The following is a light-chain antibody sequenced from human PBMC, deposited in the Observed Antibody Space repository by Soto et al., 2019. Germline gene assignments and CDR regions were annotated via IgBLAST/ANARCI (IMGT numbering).Light chain of an antibody. V-gene: IGKV1-5*01. CDR1: QSISSW. CDR2: EAS. CDR3: QQYTTYWT. J-gene: IGKJ1*01. Sequence: DIQMTQSPSPLSASVGDRVTITCRASQSISSWLAFYQQTPGKAHKLMIYEASSVESGVPSWFSSSGSGTEFTLTISGLQPDDFATYYCQQYTTYWTFGQGTKVDIK.